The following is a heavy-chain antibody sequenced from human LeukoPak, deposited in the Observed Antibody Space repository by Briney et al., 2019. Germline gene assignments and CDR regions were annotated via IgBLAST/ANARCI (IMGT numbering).Heavy chain of an antibody. CDR3: ASASSGPGSYYYYGMDV. J-gene: IGHJ6*02. CDR2: IYYSGST. Sequence: SETLSLTCTVSGGSISSGGYYWSWIRQHPGKGLEWVGYIYYSGSTYYNPSLKSRVTISVDTSKNQFSLKLSSVTAADTAVYYCASASSGPGSYYYYGMDVWGQGTTVTVSS. D-gene: IGHD6-19*01. V-gene: IGHV4-31*03. CDR1: GGSISSGGYY.